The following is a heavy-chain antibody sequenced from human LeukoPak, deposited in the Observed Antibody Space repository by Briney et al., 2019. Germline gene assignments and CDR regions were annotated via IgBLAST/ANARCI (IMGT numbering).Heavy chain of an antibody. CDR3: ARDPSNYYDSSGYYQT. J-gene: IGHJ5*02. CDR2: ISYDGSNK. V-gene: IGHV3-30*01. CDR1: GFTFSSYA. D-gene: IGHD3-22*01. Sequence: GGSLRLSCAASGFTFSSYAMHWVRQAPGKGLEWVAVISYDGSNKYYADSVKGRFTISRDNSKNTLYLQVNSLRAEDTAVYYCARDPSNYYDSSGYYQTWGQGTLVTVSS.